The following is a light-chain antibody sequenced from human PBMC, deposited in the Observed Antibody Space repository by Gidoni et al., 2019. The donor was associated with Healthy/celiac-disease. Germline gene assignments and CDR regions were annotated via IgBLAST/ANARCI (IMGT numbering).Light chain of an antibody. CDR1: SSNIGAGYD. Sequence: QSVLTPPPSVSGAAGQRVTISCTGSSSNIGAGYDVHWYQQLPGTAPKLLIYGNGNRPSGVPDRFSGSKSGTSASLAITGLQAEDEADYYCQSYDSSLSGPWVFGGGTKLTVL. CDR3: QSYDSSLSGPWV. CDR2: GNG. V-gene: IGLV1-40*01. J-gene: IGLJ3*02.